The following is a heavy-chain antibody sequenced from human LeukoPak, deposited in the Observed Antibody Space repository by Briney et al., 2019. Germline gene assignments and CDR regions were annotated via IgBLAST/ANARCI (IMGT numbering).Heavy chain of an antibody. V-gene: IGHV3-11*04. CDR3: ARDRTSLEWEQGDFDY. Sequence: GGSLRLSCAASGFTFSDYYMSWIRQAPGKGLEWVSYISSSGSTIYYADSVKGRFTISRDNAKNSLYLQMNSLRAEDAAVYYCARDRTSLEWEQGDFDYWGQGTLVTVSS. J-gene: IGHJ4*02. D-gene: IGHD1-26*01. CDR1: GFTFSDYY. CDR2: ISSSGSTI.